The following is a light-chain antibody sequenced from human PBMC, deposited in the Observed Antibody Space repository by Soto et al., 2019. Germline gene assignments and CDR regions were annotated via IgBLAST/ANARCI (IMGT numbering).Light chain of an antibody. V-gene: IGKV1-5*03. CDR1: QSISSW. Sequence: DIQMTQSPSTLSASVGDRVTITCRASQSISSWLAWYQQKPGKAPKLLIYKASSLDSGVPSRFSGSGSGTEFTLTISSLQPDDFATYYCQQYNSYSRGTFGQGTKVDIK. CDR3: QQYNSYSRGT. CDR2: KAS. J-gene: IGKJ1*01.